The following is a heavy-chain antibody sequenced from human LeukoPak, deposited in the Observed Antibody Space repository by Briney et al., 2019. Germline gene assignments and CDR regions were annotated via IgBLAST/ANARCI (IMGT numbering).Heavy chain of an antibody. CDR2: ISAYNGNT. J-gene: IGHJ4*02. D-gene: IGHD3-22*01. CDR3: ARSPMIVVVTDFDY. CDR1: GYTFTSYG. Sequence: GALVKVSGRASGYTFTSYGITWVRQAPGQGLEWMGWISAYNGNTNYAQKLKGRVTMTTDTSTSTAYMELRSLRSDDTAVYYCARSPMIVVVTDFDYWGQGTLVTVSS. V-gene: IGHV1-18*01.